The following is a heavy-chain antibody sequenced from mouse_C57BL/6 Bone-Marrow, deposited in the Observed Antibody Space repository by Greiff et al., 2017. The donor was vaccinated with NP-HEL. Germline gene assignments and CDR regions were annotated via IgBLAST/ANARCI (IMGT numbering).Heavy chain of an antibody. D-gene: IGHD1-1*01. J-gene: IGHJ2*01. Sequence: DVQLVESGGGLVQPGGSLKLSCAASGFTFSDYYMYWVRQTPEKRLEWVAYISNGGGSTYYPDTVKGRFTISRDNAKNTRYLQMSRLKSEDTAMYYCARALRLNYFDYWGQGTTLTVSS. CDR3: ARALRLNYFDY. CDR2: ISNGGGST. CDR1: GFTFSDYY. V-gene: IGHV5-12*01.